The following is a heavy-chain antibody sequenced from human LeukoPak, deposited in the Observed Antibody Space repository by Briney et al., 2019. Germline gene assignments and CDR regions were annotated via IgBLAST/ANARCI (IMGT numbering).Heavy chain of an antibody. CDR2: IYPNNGDT. D-gene: IGHD2-15*01. CDR1: GYTFSDYY. CDR3: AGEYCSGGTCPQGFDY. V-gene: IGHV1-2*02. Sequence: ASVKVSCKASGYTFSDYYMHWVRQAPGQGLEWMGWIYPNNGDTNHAQNFQGRVTLTRDTSISTAYMELSSLRSDDSAVYHCAGEYCSGGTCPQGFDYWGQGTLVTVSS. J-gene: IGHJ4*02.